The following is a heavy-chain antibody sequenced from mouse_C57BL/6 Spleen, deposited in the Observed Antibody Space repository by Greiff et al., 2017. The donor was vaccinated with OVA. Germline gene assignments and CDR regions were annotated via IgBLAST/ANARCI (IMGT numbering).Heavy chain of an antibody. CDR2: IDPSDSYT. J-gene: IGHJ1*03. D-gene: IGHD1-1*01. Sequence: QVQLQQPGAELVRPGTSVKLSCKASGYTFTSYWMHWVKQRPGQGLEWIGVIDPSDSYTNYNQKFKGKATLTVDTSSSTAYMQLSSLTSEDSAVYYCARSAYGSPWYFDVWGTGTTVTVSS. CDR3: ARSAYGSPWYFDV. V-gene: IGHV1-59*01. CDR1: GYTFTSYW.